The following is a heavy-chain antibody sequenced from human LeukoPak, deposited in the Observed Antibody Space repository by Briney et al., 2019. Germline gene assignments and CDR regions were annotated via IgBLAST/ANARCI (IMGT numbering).Heavy chain of an antibody. CDR1: GYTFTAYY. Sequence: ASVKVSCKASGYTFTAYYIHWVRQAPGQGLEWMGWSNPNNGATNYAQEFQGRVTMTRDTSISTAYMELRRLTSDDTAVYYCANVGDFDFWSGSPKYFDHWGQGTLVAVS. J-gene: IGHJ4*02. CDR2: SNPNNGAT. D-gene: IGHD3-3*01. CDR3: ANVGDFDFWSGSPKYFDH. V-gene: IGHV1-2*02.